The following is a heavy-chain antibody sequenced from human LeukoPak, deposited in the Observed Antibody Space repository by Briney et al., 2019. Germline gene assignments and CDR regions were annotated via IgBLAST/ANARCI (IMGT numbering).Heavy chain of an antibody. V-gene: IGHV4-34*01. D-gene: IGHD6-19*01. J-gene: IGHJ6*03. CDR2: INQSGST. CDR3: ARDKRVAVAGTYIYYYYMDV. CDR1: GGSLSGFY. Sequence: PSETLSLTCAVYGGSLSGFYWSWIRQSPGKGLEWIGEINQSGSTNYNPSLKSRVTISVDTSKNQFSLKLSSVTAADTAVYYCARDKRVAVAGTYIYYYYMDVWGNGTTVTISS.